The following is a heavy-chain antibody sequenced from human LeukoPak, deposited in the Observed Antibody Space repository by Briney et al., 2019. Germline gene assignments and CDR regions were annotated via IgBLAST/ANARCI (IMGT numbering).Heavy chain of an antibody. J-gene: IGHJ6*04. Sequence: GGSLRLYCAASGFTFTDFAMSWFGQAPGKGLEWVSVISGAGSSIYYADSVKGRFSISRDNSKNILYLQMNGLRGEDTAVYYCAKESGQLDVWGKGTTVTVSS. CDR2: ISGAGSSI. D-gene: IGHD3-3*01. V-gene: IGHV3-23*01. CDR1: GFTFTDFA. CDR3: AKESGQLDV.